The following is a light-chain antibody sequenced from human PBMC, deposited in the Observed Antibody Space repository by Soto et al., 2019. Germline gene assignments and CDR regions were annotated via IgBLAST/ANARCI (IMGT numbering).Light chain of an antibody. V-gene: IGLV2-23*01. Sequence: QSVLTQPASVSGSPGQSITISCTGTSSDVGSYNLVSWYQQHPGKAPKLMIYKGSKRPSGVSNRFSGSKSGNTASLTVSGLQAEDEAHYYCCAYAGRYTYVFGTGTKLTVL. CDR1: SSDVGSYNL. CDR2: KGS. CDR3: CAYAGRYTYV. J-gene: IGLJ1*01.